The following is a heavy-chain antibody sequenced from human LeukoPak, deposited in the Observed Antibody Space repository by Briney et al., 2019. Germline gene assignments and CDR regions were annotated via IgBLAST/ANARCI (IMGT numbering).Heavy chain of an antibody. CDR2: ISGSGGST. V-gene: IGHV3-23*01. D-gene: IGHD6-6*01. J-gene: IGHJ4*02. CDR3: AKWIAAPPNGGY. CDR1: GFTFSSYA. Sequence: GGSLRLPCAASGFTFSSYAMSWVRQAPGKGLEWVSAISGSGGSTYYADSVKGRFTISRDNAKNTLYLQMNSLRAEDTAVYHCAKWIAAPPNGGYWGQGTLVTVSS.